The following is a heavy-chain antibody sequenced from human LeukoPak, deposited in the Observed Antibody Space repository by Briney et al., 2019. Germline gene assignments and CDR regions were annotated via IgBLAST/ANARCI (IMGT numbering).Heavy chain of an antibody. D-gene: IGHD2/OR15-2a*01. CDR3: VRQGEGPLSKDFDY. CDR1: GFTFTDHY. J-gene: IGHJ4*02. V-gene: IGHV1-2*02. CDR2: IGPHSTFT. Sequence: ASVKVSCKSSGFTFTDHYIHWVRQGPGQGLEWMGYIGPHSTFTSSPQEFQGRVTMTRDASMSTAYMELTRLTSDDTAVYYCVRQGEGPLSKDFDYWGQGTLVTVSS.